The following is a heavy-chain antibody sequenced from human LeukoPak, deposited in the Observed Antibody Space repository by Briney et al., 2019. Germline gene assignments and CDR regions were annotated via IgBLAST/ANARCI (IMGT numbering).Heavy chain of an antibody. CDR3: TRFAEVYYYVDV. J-gene: IGHJ6*03. D-gene: IGHD2-21*01. CDR2: IISGGST. Sequence: GGSLRLSCAASGFTFSSYGMSWVRQAPGKGLEWVSGIISGGSTYYADSVKGRFTISRDDAKKSLYLQMNSLRAEDTAVYFCTRFAEVYYYVDVWGTGTTVIVSS. CDR1: GFTFSSYG. V-gene: IGHV3-23*01.